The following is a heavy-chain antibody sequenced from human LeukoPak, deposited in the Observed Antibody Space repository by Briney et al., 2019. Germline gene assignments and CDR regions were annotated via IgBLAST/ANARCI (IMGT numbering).Heavy chain of an antibody. CDR2: IYHSGST. J-gene: IGHJ4*02. Sequence: SETLSLTCTVSGYSISSGYYWGRIRQPPGKGLEWIGSIYHSGSTYYNPSLKSRVTISVDTSKNQFSLKLSSVTAADTAVYYCARDSYRGWLQSYYFDYWGQGTLVTVSS. V-gene: IGHV4-38-2*02. D-gene: IGHD5-24*01. CDR3: ARDSYRGWLQSYYFDY. CDR1: GYSISSGYY.